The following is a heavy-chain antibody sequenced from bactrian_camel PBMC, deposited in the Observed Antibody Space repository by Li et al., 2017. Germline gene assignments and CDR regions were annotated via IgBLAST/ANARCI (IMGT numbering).Heavy chain of an antibody. CDR1: GFTFSNYD. J-gene: IGHJ4*01. V-gene: IGHV3S40*01. Sequence: DVQLVESGGGLVQPGGSLRLSCASSGFTFSNYDMSWVRQAPGKGLEWVSAINWSGDITHYADSVKGQFTISRDNAKNTAYLQMSSLKPNDTAVYYCARGAGSYFTHIRDWGQGTQVTVS. CDR3: ARGAGSYFTHIRD. D-gene: IGHD2*01. CDR2: INWSGDIT.